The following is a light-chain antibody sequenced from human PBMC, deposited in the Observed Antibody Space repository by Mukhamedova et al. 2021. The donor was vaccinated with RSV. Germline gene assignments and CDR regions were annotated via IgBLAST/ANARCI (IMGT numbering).Light chain of an antibody. J-gene: IGKJ1*01. Sequence: WYQRRVHGKAPNLLIYEASNLESGVPSRFSGSGSGTEFTLTISSLQPDDFATYYCQQYYSYSTFGQGTKVEIK. V-gene: IGKV1-5*03. CDR3: QQYYSYST. CDR2: EAS.